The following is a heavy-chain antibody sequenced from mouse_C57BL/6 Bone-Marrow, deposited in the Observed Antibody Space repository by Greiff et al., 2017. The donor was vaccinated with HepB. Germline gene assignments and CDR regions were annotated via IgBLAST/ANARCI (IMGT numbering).Heavy chain of an antibody. CDR1: GFTFSSYA. CDR2: ISSGGDYI. Sequence: EVQVVESGEGLVKPGGSLKLSCAASGFTFSSYAMSWVRQTPEKRLEWVAYISSGGDYIYYADTVKGRFTISRDNARNTLYLQMSSLKSEDTAMYYCTRDELLYAMDYWGQGTSVTVSS. CDR3: TRDELLYAMDY. J-gene: IGHJ4*01. V-gene: IGHV5-9-1*02. D-gene: IGHD2-1*01.